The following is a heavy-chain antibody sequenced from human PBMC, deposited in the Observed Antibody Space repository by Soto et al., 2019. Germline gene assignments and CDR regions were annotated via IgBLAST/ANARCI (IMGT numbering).Heavy chain of an antibody. D-gene: IGHD2-2*01. Sequence: ASVKVSCKASGYTFTSYYMHWVRQAPGQGLEWMGGIIPIFGTANYAQRFQGRVTITADESTSTAYMELSSLRSEDTAVYYCARNLVVPDIDYYYYGMDVWGQGTMVTVSS. CDR3: ARNLVVPDIDYYYYGMDV. CDR1: GYTFTSYY. V-gene: IGHV1-69*13. J-gene: IGHJ6*02. CDR2: IIPIFGTA.